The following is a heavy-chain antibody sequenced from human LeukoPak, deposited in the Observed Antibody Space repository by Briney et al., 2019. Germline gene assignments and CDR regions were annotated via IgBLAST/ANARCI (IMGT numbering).Heavy chain of an antibody. CDR2: IKTDGSIT. CDR3: ARVATGSYHFDY. D-gene: IGHD1-26*01. J-gene: IGHJ4*02. CDR1: GFTFSSYW. V-gene: IGHV3-74*01. Sequence: GSLRLSCAASGFTFSSYWMHWVRQAPGKGLVWVSRIKTDGSITSYADSVKDRFTISRDNAKNTLYVQMNSLRVEDTAVYYCARVATGSYHFDYWGQGTLVTVSS.